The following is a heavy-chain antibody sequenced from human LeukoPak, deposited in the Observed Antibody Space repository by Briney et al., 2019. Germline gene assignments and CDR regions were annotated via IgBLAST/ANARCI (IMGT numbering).Heavy chain of an antibody. CDR2: NSSSSSYI. V-gene: IGHV3-21*01. D-gene: IGHD2-2*01. J-gene: IGHJ4*02. Sequence: NPGGSLRLSCAASGFTFSSYSMNWVRQAPGKGLEWVSSNSSSSSYIYYADSVKGRFTISRDNAKNSLYLQMNSLRAEDTAVYYCATDITVVVPAALDYWGQGTLVTVSS. CDR3: ATDITVVVPAALDY. CDR1: GFTFSSYS.